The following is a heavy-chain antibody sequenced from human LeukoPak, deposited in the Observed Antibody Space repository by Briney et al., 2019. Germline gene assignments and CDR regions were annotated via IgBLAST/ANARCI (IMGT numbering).Heavy chain of an antibody. CDR3: ARDIGSYLDY. J-gene: IGHJ4*02. V-gene: IGHV1-69*05. Sequence: SVKVSCKASGGTFSNYAISWVRQAPGQGLEWMGGIIPIFGTANYAQKFQGRVTMTRDTSTSTVYMELSSLRSEDTAVYYCARDIGSYLDYWGQGTLVTVSS. CDR1: GGTFSNYA. CDR2: IIPIFGTA. D-gene: IGHD1-26*01.